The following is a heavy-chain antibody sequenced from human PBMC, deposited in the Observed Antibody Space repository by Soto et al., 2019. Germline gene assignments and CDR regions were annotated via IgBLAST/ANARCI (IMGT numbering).Heavy chain of an antibody. CDR1: GFTFSDYA. Sequence: EVQLLESGGGSVHPGASLRLSCAASGFTFSDYAMAWVRQAPGKGLEWVSSASGSGSGTYYADSVKGRFTISRDNSKNTLFLHMTNLRAGDTALYFCAKGRPGVAAAPDNWGQGTLVTVSS. CDR2: ASGSGSGT. V-gene: IGHV3-23*01. CDR3: AKGRPGVAAAPDN. J-gene: IGHJ4*02. D-gene: IGHD2-21*01.